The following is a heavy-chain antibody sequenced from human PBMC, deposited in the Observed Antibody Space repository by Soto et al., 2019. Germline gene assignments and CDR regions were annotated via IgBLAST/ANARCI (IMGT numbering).Heavy chain of an antibody. Sequence: EVQLLESGGGLVQPGGSLRLSCAASGFTLGTYVMTWVRQAPGKGLEWVSAISGSGGSTYYADPVKGRFTISRDNTKNTLYLQMNSLRVEDTAVYYCAKDRKGSYCSGGTCYSFDYWGQGTLVTVPS. D-gene: IGHD2-15*01. J-gene: IGHJ4*02. CDR3: AKDRKGSYCSGGTCYSFDY. V-gene: IGHV3-23*01. CDR2: ISGSGGST. CDR1: GFTLGTYV.